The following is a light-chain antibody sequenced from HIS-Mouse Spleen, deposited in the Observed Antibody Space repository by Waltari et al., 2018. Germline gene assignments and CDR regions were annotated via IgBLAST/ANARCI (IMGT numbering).Light chain of an antibody. CDR3: SSYTSSSTLRV. CDR1: SSDVGGYNY. V-gene: IGLV2-14*03. J-gene: IGLJ3*02. Sequence: QSALTQPASVSGSPGPSITIPCTGTSSDVGGYNYVSWYQQHPGKAPKLMIYDVSNRPSGVSNRFSGSKSGNTASLTISGLQAEDEADYYCSSYTSSSTLRVFGGGTKLTVL. CDR2: DVS.